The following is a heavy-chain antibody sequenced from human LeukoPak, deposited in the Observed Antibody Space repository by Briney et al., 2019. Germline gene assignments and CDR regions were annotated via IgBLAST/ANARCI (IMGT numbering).Heavy chain of an antibody. CDR3: ARSGSYFHYFDY. CDR2: IIPIFGTA. CDR1: GGTFSSYA. Sequence: ASVKVSCKASGGTFSSYAISWVRQAPGQGLEWMGGIIPIFGTANYAQKFQGRVTITADKSTSTAYMELSSLRSEDTAVYYCARSGSYFHYFDYWGQGTLVTVSS. V-gene: IGHV1-69*06. D-gene: IGHD1-26*01. J-gene: IGHJ4*02.